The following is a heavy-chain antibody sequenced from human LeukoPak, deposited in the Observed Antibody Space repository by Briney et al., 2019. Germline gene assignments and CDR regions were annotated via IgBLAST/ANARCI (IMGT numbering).Heavy chain of an antibody. CDR1: GFIFSSYA. CDR3: ALNRGSGWYFHY. J-gene: IGHJ4*02. CDR2: ISYDGSNK. Sequence: GGSLRLSCAASGFIFSSYAMHWVRQAPGKGLEWVAVISYDGSNKYADSVKGRFTISRDNSKNTLYLQMNSLRAEDTAVYYCALNRGSGWYFHYWGQRTLVTVSS. D-gene: IGHD6-19*01. V-gene: IGHV3-30*04.